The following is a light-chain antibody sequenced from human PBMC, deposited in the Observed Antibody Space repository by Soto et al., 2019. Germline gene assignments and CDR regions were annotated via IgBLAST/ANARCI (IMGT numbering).Light chain of an antibody. V-gene: IGKV3-20*01. CDR2: GAS. CDR3: KHDGSSRT. CDR1: QSVSSAH. J-gene: IGKJ1*01. Sequence: EIVLTQSPGTLSLSPGERATLSCRASQSVSSAHLAWDQQKPGQAPRLLIYGASSRALGIADRFSGSGSGTDFPLTISRLEPEDFAGDYCKHDGSSRTFGQGTKVEIK.